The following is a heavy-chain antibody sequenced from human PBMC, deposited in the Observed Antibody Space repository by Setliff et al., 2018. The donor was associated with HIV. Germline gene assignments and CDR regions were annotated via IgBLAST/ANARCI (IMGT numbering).Heavy chain of an antibody. Sequence: PGGSLRLSCAASGFTFNSYAMSWVRQAPGKGLEWVATMSGSTGDTYYADSVKGRFTISRDNSKNTLSLQMNSLKTEDTAVYYCTTGEDCSSTSCYYYYGMDVWGQGTTVTVSS. CDR3: TTGEDCSSTSCYYYYGMDV. D-gene: IGHD2-2*01. J-gene: IGHJ6*02. CDR2: MSGSTGDT. V-gene: IGHV3-23*01. CDR1: GFTFNSYA.